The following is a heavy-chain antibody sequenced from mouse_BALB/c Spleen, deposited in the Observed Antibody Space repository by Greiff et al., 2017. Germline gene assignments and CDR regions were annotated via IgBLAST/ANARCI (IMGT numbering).Heavy chain of an antibody. D-gene: IGHD1-1*01. Sequence: EVQGVESGGGLVKPGGSLKLSCAASGFTFSDYYMYWVRQTPEKRLEWVATISDGGSYTYYPDSVKGRFTISRDNAKNNLYLQMSSLKSEDTAMYYCAREGGYGSSYVYYYAMDYWGQGTSVTVSS. CDR1: GFTFSDYY. V-gene: IGHV5-4*02. CDR2: ISDGGSYT. CDR3: AREGGYGSSYVYYYAMDY. J-gene: IGHJ4*01.